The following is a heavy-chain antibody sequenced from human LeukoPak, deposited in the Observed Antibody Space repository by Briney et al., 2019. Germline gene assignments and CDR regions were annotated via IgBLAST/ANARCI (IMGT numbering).Heavy chain of an antibody. CDR1: GFTFSDYY. CDR3: ARGKGGYYNY. D-gene: IGHD3-22*01. J-gene: IGHJ4*02. CDR2: IYHSGST. Sequence: GSLRLSCAASGFTFSDYYMSWICQAPGKGLEWIGYIYHSGSTNYNPSLKSRVTISVDTSKNQFSLKLSSVTAADTAVYYCARGKGGYYNYWGQGTLVTVSS. V-gene: IGHV4-34*01.